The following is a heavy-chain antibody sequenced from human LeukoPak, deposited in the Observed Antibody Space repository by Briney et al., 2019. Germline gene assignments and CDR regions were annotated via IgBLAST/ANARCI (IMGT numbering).Heavy chain of an antibody. D-gene: IGHD5-18*01. J-gene: IGHJ6*02. V-gene: IGHV3-30-3*01. Sequence: PGGSLRLSCAASGFAFSSYAMHWVRQAPGKGLEWVAVISYDGSNKYYADSVKGRFTISRDNSKNTLYLQMNSLRAEDTAVYYCARDLSLWLRGAGYYYYYGMDVWGQGTTVTVSS. CDR3: ARDLSLWLRGAGYYYYYGMDV. CDR1: GFAFSSYA. CDR2: ISYDGSNK.